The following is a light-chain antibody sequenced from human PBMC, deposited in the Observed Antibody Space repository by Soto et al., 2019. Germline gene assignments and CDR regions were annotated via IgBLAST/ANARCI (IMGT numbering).Light chain of an antibody. V-gene: IGKV3-20*01. Sequence: EIVLTQSPGTLSLSPGERATLSCRASQSVSNNYLAWYQQKPGQAPRLLIYGASSRATGIPDRFSGSGSGTDFTLTISRLEPEDFAVYYCHQYGGSPYSTFGPGTKVDIK. J-gene: IGKJ3*01. CDR3: HQYGGSPYST. CDR2: GAS. CDR1: QSVSNNY.